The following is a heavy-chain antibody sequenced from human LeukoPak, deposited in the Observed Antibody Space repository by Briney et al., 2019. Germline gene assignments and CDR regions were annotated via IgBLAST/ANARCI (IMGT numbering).Heavy chain of an antibody. V-gene: IGHV4-39*01. D-gene: IGHD3-3*01. CDR3: ARQTGAGLFILP. J-gene: IGHJ4*02. Sequence: PSETLSLTCTVSGGSISSSSYYWGWIRQPPGKGLEWIGSIYYSGSTYYNPSLKSRVTISVDTSKNQFSLILISVTAADTAVYYCARQTGAGLFILPGGQGTLVTVSS. CDR2: IYYSGST. CDR1: GGSISSSSYY.